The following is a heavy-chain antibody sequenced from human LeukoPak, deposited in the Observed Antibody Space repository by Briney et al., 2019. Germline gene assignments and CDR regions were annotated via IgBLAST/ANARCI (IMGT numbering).Heavy chain of an antibody. CDR1: GFSLSTSGVG. Sequence: SGPTLVNPIETLTLTCTFSGFSLSTSGVGVGWIRQPPGKALEWLALIYWDDDKRYSPSLKSRLTITKVTSTNPVVLAMTNMDPVDTDTYYCAHRRGGYNWNHGDFDYWGQGTLVTVSS. CDR3: AHRRGGYNWNHGDFDY. J-gene: IGHJ4*02. CDR2: IYWDDDK. V-gene: IGHV2-5*02. D-gene: IGHD1-14*01.